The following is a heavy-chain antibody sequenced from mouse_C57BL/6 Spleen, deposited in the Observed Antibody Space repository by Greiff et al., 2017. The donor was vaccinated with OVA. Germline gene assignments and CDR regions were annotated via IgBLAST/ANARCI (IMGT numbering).Heavy chain of an antibody. CDR3: RGDKGEYYFDY. CDR2: INYDGSST. CDR1: GFTFSDYY. J-gene: IGHJ2*01. Sequence: EVKLVESEGGLVQPGSSMKLSCTASGFTFSDYYMAWVRQVPEKGLEWVANINYDGSSTYYLDSLKSRFIISRDNAKNILYLHMSSLKSEDTATXCGRGDKGEYYFDYWGQGTTLTVSS. V-gene: IGHV5-16*01.